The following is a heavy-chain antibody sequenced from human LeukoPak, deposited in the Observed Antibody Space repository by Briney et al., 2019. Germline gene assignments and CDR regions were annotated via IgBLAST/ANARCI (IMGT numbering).Heavy chain of an antibody. CDR2: MNPNSGNT. Sequence: ASVKVSCKASGYTFTSYDINWVRQATGQGLEWMGWMNPNSGNTGYAQKFQGRVTMTRNTSISTAYMELSSLRSEDTAVYYCAKESFIDILTEGWFDPWGQGTLVTVSS. D-gene: IGHD3-9*01. V-gene: IGHV1-8*01. CDR3: AKESFIDILTEGWFDP. CDR1: GYTFTSYD. J-gene: IGHJ5*02.